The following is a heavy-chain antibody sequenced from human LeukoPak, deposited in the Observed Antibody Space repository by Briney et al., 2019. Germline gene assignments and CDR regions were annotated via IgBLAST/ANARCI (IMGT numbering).Heavy chain of an antibody. CDR1: GYTFTTYA. CDR3: ARDPIGSRWPYYFDY. V-gene: IGHV1-3*01. D-gene: IGHD6-13*01. CDR2: IDAGNGNT. Sequence: ASVKVSCKASGYTFTTYAMHWVRQAPGQRLEWMGWIDAGNGNTKYSQKFQARVTITRDTSASTAYMELSSLRSEDTAVYYCARDPIGSRWPYYFDYWGQGTLVTVSS. J-gene: IGHJ4*02.